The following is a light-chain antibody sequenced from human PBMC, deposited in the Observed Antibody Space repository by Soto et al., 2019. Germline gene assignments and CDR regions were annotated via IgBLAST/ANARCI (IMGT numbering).Light chain of an antibody. CDR1: SSSIAAGYD. Sequence: QSVLTQPPSVSGAPGQRVTISCTGGSSSIAAGYDVHWYQHLPGTAPKLLIYGDSNRPSGVPDRFSGSKSGTSASLAITGLQAEDEGDYYCQSYDSSLSGRVVFGGGTKLTVL. J-gene: IGLJ2*01. V-gene: IGLV1-40*01. CDR2: GDS. CDR3: QSYDSSLSGRVV.